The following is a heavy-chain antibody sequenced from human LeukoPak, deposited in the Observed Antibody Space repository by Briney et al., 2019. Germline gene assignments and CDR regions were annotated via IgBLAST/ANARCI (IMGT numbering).Heavy chain of an antibody. V-gene: IGHV4-4*02. J-gene: IGHJ5*02. Sequence: PSGTLSLTCAVSGGSISSSNWWSWVRQPPGKGLEWIGEIYHSGSTNYNPSLKSRVTISVDKSKNQFSLKLSSVTAADTAVYYCARTAGYSSSWDWFDPWGQGTLVTVSS. CDR1: GGSISSSNW. CDR3: ARTAGYSSSWDWFDP. CDR2: IYHSGST. D-gene: IGHD6-13*01.